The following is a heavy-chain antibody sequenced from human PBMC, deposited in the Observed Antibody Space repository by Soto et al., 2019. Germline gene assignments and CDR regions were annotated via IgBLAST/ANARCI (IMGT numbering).Heavy chain of an antibody. J-gene: IGHJ4*02. CDR2: IYYSGST. V-gene: IGHV4-31*03. D-gene: IGHD3-10*01. Sequence: PSETLSLTCTFSGGSISSGGYHWSWIRQHPGKGLEWIGYIYYSGSTYYNPSLKSRVTISVDTSKNQLSLKLSSVTAANTAVYYWARVRSSRSISFDYWGQGTLVTVSS. CDR3: ARVRSSRSISFDY. CDR1: GGSISSGGYH.